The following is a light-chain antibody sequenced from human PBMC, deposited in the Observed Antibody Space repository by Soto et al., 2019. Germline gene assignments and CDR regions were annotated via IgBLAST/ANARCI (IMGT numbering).Light chain of an antibody. V-gene: IGKV1-5*03. CDR2: KAS. Sequence: DILMTQSPSTLSASVGDRVTITCRASQSISSCLAWYQQKPGKAPKLLIYKASSLESGVPARFSGSGSGTEFTLTISSLQPDDFAAYYCQQYNDYPWTFGQGTKVEIK. J-gene: IGKJ1*01. CDR1: QSISSC. CDR3: QQYNDYPWT.